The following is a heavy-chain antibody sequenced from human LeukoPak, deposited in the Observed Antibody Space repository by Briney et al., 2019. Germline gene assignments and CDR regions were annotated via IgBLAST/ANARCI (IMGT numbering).Heavy chain of an antibody. D-gene: IGHD3-3*01. J-gene: IGHJ4*02. CDR2: ITWKSHRT. CDR1: GFTFDDNT. V-gene: IGHV3-43*01. Sequence: GGSPRLSCAASGFTFDDNTMHWVRQTPGRGLEWVSFITWKSHRTHYADSVRGRFTVSRDNSKDSIHLEMNSLKTEDTGLYHCASDVGYRSLGYLGQGTLVTVSS. CDR3: ASDVGYRSLGY.